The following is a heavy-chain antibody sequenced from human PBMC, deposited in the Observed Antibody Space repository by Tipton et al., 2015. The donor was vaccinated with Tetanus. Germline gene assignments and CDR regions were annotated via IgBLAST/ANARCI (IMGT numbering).Heavy chain of an antibody. Sequence: TLSLTCTVSGGSISSYYWSWIRQPPGKGLEWIGYIYYSGSTNYNPSLKSRVTISVDTSKNQFSLKLSSVTAADTAVYYCAALIYGSGSYYHDYWGQGTLVTVSS. CDR1: GGSISSYY. J-gene: IGHJ4*02. D-gene: IGHD3-10*01. CDR2: IYYSGST. V-gene: IGHV4-59*01. CDR3: AALIYGSGSYYHDY.